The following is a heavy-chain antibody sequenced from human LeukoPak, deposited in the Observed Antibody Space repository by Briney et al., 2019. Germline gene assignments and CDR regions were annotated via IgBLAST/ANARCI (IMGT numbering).Heavy chain of an antibody. CDR2: IYTSGST. CDR1: GGSISSGSYY. D-gene: IGHD3-22*01. CDR3: ARGYYCDSSGIDY. Sequence: SETLSLTCTVSGGSISSGSYYWSWIRQPAGKGLEWIGRIYTSGSTNYNPSIITRVTISVATYKHQICLRVGSVTAADTAVYYCARGYYCDSSGIDYGGQGTLVTVSS. V-gene: IGHV4-61*02. J-gene: IGHJ4*02.